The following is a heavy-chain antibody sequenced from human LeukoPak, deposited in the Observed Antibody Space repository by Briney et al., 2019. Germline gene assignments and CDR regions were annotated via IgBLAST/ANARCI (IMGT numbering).Heavy chain of an antibody. V-gene: IGHV1-2*02. J-gene: IGHJ4*02. CDR2: INPNSGGT. CDR1: GYTFTGYY. CDR3: ALRVLAATAFDY. Sequence: ASVKVSCKASGYTFTGYYMHWVRQAPGQGLEWMGWINPNSGGTNYAQKFQGRVTMTRDTSISTAYMELSRLRSDDTAVYYCALRVLAATAFDYWGQGTLVTVSS. D-gene: IGHD2-15*01.